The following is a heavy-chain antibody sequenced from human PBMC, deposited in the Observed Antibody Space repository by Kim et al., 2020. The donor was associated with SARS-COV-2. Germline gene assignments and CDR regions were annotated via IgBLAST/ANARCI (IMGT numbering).Heavy chain of an antibody. CDR3: AKNQNTIFGANRYYYYYMDV. V-gene: IGHV3-23*01. D-gene: IGHD3-3*01. CDR1: GFTFSSYA. J-gene: IGHJ6*03. CDR2: IIGSGGGT. Sequence: GGSLRLSCAASGFTFSSYAMSWVRQAPGKGLEWVSAIIGSGGGTYYADSVKGRFTISRDNSTNTLYLQMNSLRAEDTATYYCAKNQNTIFGANRYYYYYMDVWGKGTTVTVSS.